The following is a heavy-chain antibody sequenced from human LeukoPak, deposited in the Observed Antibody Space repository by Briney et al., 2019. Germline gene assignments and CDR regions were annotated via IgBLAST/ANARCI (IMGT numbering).Heavy chain of an antibody. CDR1: GFTFSGYS. J-gene: IGHJ4*02. CDR2: ISSRGYPI. Sequence: LGGSLRLSCAASGFTFSGYSMNWVRQAPGKRLEGGSYISSRGYPIHYADSVKGRFTISRDNAKSSVYLQMNRLRDEDTAVDYCVRAPDALDYWGEGTLVTVSS. V-gene: IGHV3-48*02. CDR3: VRAPDALDY.